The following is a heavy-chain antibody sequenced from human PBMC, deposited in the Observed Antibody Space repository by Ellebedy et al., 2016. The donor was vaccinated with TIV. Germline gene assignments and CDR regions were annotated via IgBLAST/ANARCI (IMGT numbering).Heavy chain of an antibody. CDR2: ISAYNGNT. CDR1: GYAFTTYN. D-gene: IGHD3-3*01. CDR3: ARDFLSGWPLDY. V-gene: IGHV1-18*01. Sequence: ASVKVSCXASGYAFTTYNITWVRQAPGQGLEWMGWISAYNGNTNYAQNLQGRVTMTTDTSTSTAYMELRSLRSDDTAVYYCARDFLSGWPLDYWGQGTLVTVSS. J-gene: IGHJ4*02.